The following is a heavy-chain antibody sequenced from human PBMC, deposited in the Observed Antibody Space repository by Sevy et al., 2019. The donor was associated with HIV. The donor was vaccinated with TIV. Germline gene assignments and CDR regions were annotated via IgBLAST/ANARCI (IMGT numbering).Heavy chain of an antibody. V-gene: IGHV4-34*01. CDR2: INHSGST. CDR3: ASSNCSGGSCYGYYFDY. D-gene: IGHD2-15*01. J-gene: IGHJ4*02. CDR1: GGSFSGYY. Sequence: SETLSLTCAVYGGSFSGYYWSWIRQPPGKGLEWIAEINHSGSTNYNPSLKSRVTISVDTSKNQFSLKLSSVTAADTAVYYCASSNCSGGSCYGYYFDYWGQGTLVTVSS.